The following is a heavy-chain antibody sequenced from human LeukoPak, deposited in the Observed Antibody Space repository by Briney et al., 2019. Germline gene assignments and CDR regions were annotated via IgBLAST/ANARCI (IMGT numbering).Heavy chain of an antibody. CDR1: GYTFTSYD. CDR3: ARGLYNWNDGSVY. D-gene: IGHD1-20*01. CDR2: MNPNSGNT. J-gene: IGHJ4*02. Sequence: DSVKVSCKASGYTFTSYDINWVRQATGQGLEWMGWMNPNSGNTGYAQKFQGRVIITRNTSISTAYMELSSLRSEDTAVYYCARGLYNWNDGSVYWGQGTLVTVSS. V-gene: IGHV1-8*03.